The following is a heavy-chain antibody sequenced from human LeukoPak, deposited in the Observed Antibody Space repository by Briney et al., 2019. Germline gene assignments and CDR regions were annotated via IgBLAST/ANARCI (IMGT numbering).Heavy chain of an antibody. D-gene: IGHD2-2*01. CDR2: ISGDGGST. CDR1: GFTFEEYA. J-gene: IGHJ6*02. CDR3: AKDTGVVPDRYGMDV. Sequence: GGSLRLSCAASGFTFEEYAMHWVRQAPGKGLEWVSLISGDGGSTYYADSVKGRFTISRDNSKNSLYLQMNSLRTEDTALYYCAKDTGVVPDRYGMDVWGQGTTVTVSS. V-gene: IGHV3-43*02.